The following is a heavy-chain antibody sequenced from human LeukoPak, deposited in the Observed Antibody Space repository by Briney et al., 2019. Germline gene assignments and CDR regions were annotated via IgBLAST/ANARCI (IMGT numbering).Heavy chain of an antibody. CDR2: IRSNSDGGTI. V-gene: IGHV3-15*07. D-gene: IGHD3-22*01. Sequence: PGGSLRLSCATSGFTFSNAWMDWVRQAPGKGLEWVGRIRSNSDGGTIDYAAPAKGRFTLSRDDSKTTLYLQMNSLQTEDTAVYYCATDFCDSTWGQGTLVTVSS. CDR3: ATDFCDST. CDR1: GFTFSNAW. J-gene: IGHJ5*02.